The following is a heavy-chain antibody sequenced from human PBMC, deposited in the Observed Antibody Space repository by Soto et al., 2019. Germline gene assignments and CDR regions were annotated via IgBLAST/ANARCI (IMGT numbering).Heavy chain of an antibody. CDR1: GGTFSSYT. Sequence: VQLVQSGAEVKKPGSSVKVSCKASGGTFSSYTISWVRQAPGQGLEWMGRIIPILGIANYAQKFQGRVTITADKSTSTAYMELSSLRSEDTAVYYCARDPGSGYDPYYFDYWGQGTLVTVSS. CDR3: ARDPGSGYDPYYFDY. J-gene: IGHJ4*02. D-gene: IGHD5-12*01. CDR2: IIPILGIA. V-gene: IGHV1-69*08.